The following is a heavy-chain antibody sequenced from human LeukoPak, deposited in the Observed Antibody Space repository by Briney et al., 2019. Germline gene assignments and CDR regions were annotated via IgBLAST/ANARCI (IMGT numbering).Heavy chain of an antibody. Sequence: PGGSLRLSCAASGFTFSSYAMHWVRQAPGKGLEWVAVISYDGSNKYYADSVKGRFTISRDNSKNTLYLQMNSLRAEDTAVYFCARVRLDRSERNLDAFENWGQGTMVTVSS. J-gene: IGHJ3*02. V-gene: IGHV3-30-3*01. CDR3: ARVRLDRSERNLDAFEN. CDR2: ISYDGSNK. CDR1: GFTFSSYA. D-gene: IGHD1-14*01.